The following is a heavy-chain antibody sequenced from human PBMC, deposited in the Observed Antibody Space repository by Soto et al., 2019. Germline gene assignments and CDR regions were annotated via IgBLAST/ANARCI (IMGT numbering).Heavy chain of an antibody. CDR3: ARYGGGYYFDY. CDR1: GFTFSSYA. D-gene: IGHD3-22*01. Sequence: GGSLRLSCAASGFTFSSYAMHWVRQAPGKGLEYVSAISSNGGSTYYANSVKGRFTISRDNSKNTLYLQMGSLRAEDMAVYYCARYGGGYYFDYWGQGTLVTVSS. V-gene: IGHV3-64*01. J-gene: IGHJ4*02. CDR2: ISSNGGST.